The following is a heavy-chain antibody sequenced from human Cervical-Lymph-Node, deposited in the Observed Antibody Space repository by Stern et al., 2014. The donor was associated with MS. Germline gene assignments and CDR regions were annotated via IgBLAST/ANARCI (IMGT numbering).Heavy chain of an antibody. CDR1: GFTFSSYW. CDR2: INSDGSST. CDR3: ARVSGSYYAAGAFDI. D-gene: IGHD1-26*01. V-gene: IGHV3-74*02. J-gene: IGHJ3*02. Sequence: VQLVESGGGLVQPGGSLGLSCAASGFTFSSYWMHWVRQAPGKGLVWVSRINSDGSSTNYGDSVKGRFTISRDNAKNTLFLQMNSLRAEDTAVYYCARVSGSYYAAGAFDIWGQGTMVTVSS.